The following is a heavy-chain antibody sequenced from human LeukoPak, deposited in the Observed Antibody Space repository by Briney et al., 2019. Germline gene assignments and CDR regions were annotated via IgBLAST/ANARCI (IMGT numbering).Heavy chain of an antibody. CDR2: ISGSGGST. CDR1: GFTFSSYA. Sequence: PGGSLRLSCAASGFTFSSYAMSWVRQAPGKGLEWVSAISGSGGSTYYADSVKGRFTISRDNSRNTLYLQMNSLRAEDTAVYYCAKDSSASYYGCLDSWGQGTLVAVSS. V-gene: IGHV3-23*01. D-gene: IGHD3-22*01. CDR3: AKDSSASYYGCLDS. J-gene: IGHJ4*02.